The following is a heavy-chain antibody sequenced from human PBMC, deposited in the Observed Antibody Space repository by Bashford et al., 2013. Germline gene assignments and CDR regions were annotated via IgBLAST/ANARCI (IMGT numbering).Heavy chain of an antibody. J-gene: IGHJ4*02. CDR3: ARGSGYDILDY. D-gene: IGHD5-12*01. V-gene: IGHV4-31*03. CDR2: IYYSGST. CDR1: VAPSAVVGYY. Sequence: SETLSPSPALSLVAPSAVVGYYWSWIRQHPGKGLEWIGYIYYSGSTYYNPSLKSRVTISVDTSKNQFSLKLSSVTAADTAVYYCARGSGYDILDYWAQGTPGHPVSS.